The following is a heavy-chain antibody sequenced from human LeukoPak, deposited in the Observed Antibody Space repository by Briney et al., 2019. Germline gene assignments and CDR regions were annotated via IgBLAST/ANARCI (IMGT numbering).Heavy chain of an antibody. CDR3: ARHAPWYCSSTSCYGMDV. J-gene: IGHJ6*02. CDR2: IYYSGST. D-gene: IGHD2-2*01. Sequence: SETLSLTCTVSGGSISSSSYYWGWIRQPPGKGLEWIGSIYYSGSTYYNPSLKSRGTISVDTSKNQFSLKLSSVTAADTAVYYCARHAPWYCSSTSCYGMDVWGQGTTVTVSS. V-gene: IGHV4-39*01. CDR1: GGSISSSSYY.